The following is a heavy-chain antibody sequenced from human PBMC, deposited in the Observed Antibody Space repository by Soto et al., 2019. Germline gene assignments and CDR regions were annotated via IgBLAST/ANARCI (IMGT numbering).Heavy chain of an antibody. CDR2: ISSSSSTI. Sequence: GGLKRVSNAAAGCTCSNYSISWVRQAPGKGLEWVSYISSSSSTIYYADSVKGRFTISRDNAKNSLYLQMNSLRDEDTAVYYCARDKKTFTIFGVGGRWCGFDYWGQGTLVTVSS. D-gene: IGHD3-3*01. CDR1: GCTCSNYS. CDR3: ARDKKTFTIFGVGGRWCGFDY. V-gene: IGHV3-48*02. J-gene: IGHJ4*02.